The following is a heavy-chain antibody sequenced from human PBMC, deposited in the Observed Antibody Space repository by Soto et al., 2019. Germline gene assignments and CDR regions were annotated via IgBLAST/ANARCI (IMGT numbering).Heavy chain of an antibody. J-gene: IGHJ4*02. CDR2: SSATGAGT. Sequence: EVQLLESGGGLVQPGGSLRLSCAASGFTFSSYGMTWVRQAPGKGLEWVSFSSATGAGTYYADSVKGRFTISRDNSKNTLYLQMTSLRADDTAVYYCAKDRRAGGNYGFYSDFWGQGARGHRLL. D-gene: IGHD1-7*01. V-gene: IGHV3-23*01. CDR3: AKDRRAGGNYGFYSDF. CDR1: GFTFSSYG.